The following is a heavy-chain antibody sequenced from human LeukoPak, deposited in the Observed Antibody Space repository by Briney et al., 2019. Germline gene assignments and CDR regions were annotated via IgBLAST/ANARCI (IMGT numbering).Heavy chain of an antibody. D-gene: IGHD6-19*01. CDR3: ARPNSSGWYLDY. J-gene: IGHJ4*02. CDR1: GYTFTSYY. V-gene: IGHV1-46*01. CDR2: INPDGGST. Sequence: EASVKVSCKASGYTFTSYYIHWVRQAPGQGLQWMGIINPDGGSTGYAQKFQGRVTMTRDTSTSTAYMELSSLRSEDTAVYYCARPNSSGWYLDYWGQGTLVTVSS.